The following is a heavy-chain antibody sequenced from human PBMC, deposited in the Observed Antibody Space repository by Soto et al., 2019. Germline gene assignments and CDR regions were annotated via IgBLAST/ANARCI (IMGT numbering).Heavy chain of an antibody. D-gene: IGHD2-15*01. CDR2: IKSKTDGGTT. CDR1: SVSNAW. V-gene: IGHV3-15*07. J-gene: IGHJ4*02. CDR3: TTDLYYSSGLVDY. Sequence: SVSNAWMNWVRPAPGKGLEWVGRIKSKTDGGTTDYAAPVKGRFTISRDDSKNTLYLQMNSLKTEDTAVYYCTTDLYYSSGLVDYWGQGTLVTVSS.